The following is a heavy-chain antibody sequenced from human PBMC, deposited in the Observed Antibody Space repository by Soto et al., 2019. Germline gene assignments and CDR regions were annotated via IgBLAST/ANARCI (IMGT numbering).Heavy chain of an antibody. J-gene: IGHJ4*02. D-gene: IGHD4-4*01. CDR2: IIPILGIA. CDR3: ENLDDYSNSDFDY. V-gene: IGHV1-69*02. Sequence: QVQLVQSGAEVKKPGSSVKVSCKASGGTFSSYTISWVRQAPGQGLEWMGRIIPILGIANYAQKFQGRVTITEDKSTSTAYMELSSLRSEDTAVYYCENLDDYSNSDFDYWGQGTLVTVSS. CDR1: GGTFSSYT.